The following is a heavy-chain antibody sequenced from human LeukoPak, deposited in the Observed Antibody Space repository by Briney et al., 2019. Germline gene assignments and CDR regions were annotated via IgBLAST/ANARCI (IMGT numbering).Heavy chain of an antibody. CDR1: GGSISSYY. Sequence: SETLSLTCTVSGGSISSYYWSWIRPPPGKGLEGIGYIYYSGSANYNPSLKSRVTISVDTSKNQFSLKLSSVTAADTAVYYCARLTGYDWESSYDYWGQGTLVTVSS. V-gene: IGHV4-59*01. CDR2: IYYSGSA. CDR3: ARLTGYDWESSYDY. D-gene: IGHD5-12*01. J-gene: IGHJ4*02.